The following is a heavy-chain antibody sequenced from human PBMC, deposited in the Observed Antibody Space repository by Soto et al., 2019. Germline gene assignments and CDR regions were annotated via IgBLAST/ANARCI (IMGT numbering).Heavy chain of an antibody. J-gene: IGHJ4*02. V-gene: IGHV1-8*01. D-gene: IGHD6-19*01. CDR3: ARGNLRVKGRALAGTGPPY. Sequence: ASVKVSCKASGYTFTSYDINWVRQATGQGLEWMGWMNPNSGNTGYAQKFQGRVTMTRNTSISTAYMELSSLRSEDTAVYYCARGNLRVKGRALAGTGPPYWGQGTLVTVSS. CDR2: MNPNSGNT. CDR1: GYTFTSYD.